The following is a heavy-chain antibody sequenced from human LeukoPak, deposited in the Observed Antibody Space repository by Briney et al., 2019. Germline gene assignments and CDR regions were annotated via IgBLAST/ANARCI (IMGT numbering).Heavy chain of an antibody. CDR2: IYYSGST. J-gene: IGHJ5*02. Sequence: SETLSLTCTVSGGSISSSSYYWGWIRQPPGKGLEWIGSIYYSGSTYYNPSLKSRVTISVDTSKNQFSLKLSSVTAADTAVYYCARDLEWELLSRFDPWGQGTLVTVSS. V-gene: IGHV4-39*07. CDR1: GGSISSSSYY. CDR3: ARDLEWELLSRFDP. D-gene: IGHD1-26*01.